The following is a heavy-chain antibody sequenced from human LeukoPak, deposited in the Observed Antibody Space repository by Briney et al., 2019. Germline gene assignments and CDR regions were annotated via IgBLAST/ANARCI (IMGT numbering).Heavy chain of an antibody. Sequence: VASVKVSCTASGYTFTGYYMHWVRQAPGQGLEWMGWINPNSGGTNYAQKFQGRVTMTRDTSISTAYMELSRLRSDDTAVYYCARAGYCSSTSCSSNWFDPWGQGTLVTVSS. J-gene: IGHJ5*02. CDR2: INPNSGGT. V-gene: IGHV1-2*02. D-gene: IGHD2-2*01. CDR1: GYTFTGYY. CDR3: ARAGYCSSTSCSSNWFDP.